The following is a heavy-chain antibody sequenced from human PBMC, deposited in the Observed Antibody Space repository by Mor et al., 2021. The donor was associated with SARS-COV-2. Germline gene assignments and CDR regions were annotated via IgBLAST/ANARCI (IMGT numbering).Heavy chain of an antibody. V-gene: IGHV5-51*01. D-gene: IGHD4-17*01. J-gene: IGHJ3*02. Sequence: SPSFQGQVTISADKSISTAYLQWSSLKASDTAMYYCARQGTMTTVTTGAFDIWGQGTMVTISS. CDR3: ARQGTMTTVTTGAFDI.